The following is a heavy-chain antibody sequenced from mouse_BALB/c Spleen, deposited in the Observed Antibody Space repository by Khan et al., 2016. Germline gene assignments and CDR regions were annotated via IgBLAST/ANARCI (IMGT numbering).Heavy chain of an antibody. J-gene: IGHJ3*01. Sequence: EVELVESGGGLVKPGGSLKLSCAASGFTFSDYYMYWVRQTPEKGLEWVATISDGGSYTYYPDSVKGRFTISRDNATNNLYLQMSSLKSEDTAKYDGGRKGGRRGCAYWGQGTVVTVAA. CDR1: GFTFSDYY. CDR3: GRKGGRRGCAY. CDR2: ISDGGSYT. V-gene: IGHV5-4*02. D-gene: IGHD2-12*01.